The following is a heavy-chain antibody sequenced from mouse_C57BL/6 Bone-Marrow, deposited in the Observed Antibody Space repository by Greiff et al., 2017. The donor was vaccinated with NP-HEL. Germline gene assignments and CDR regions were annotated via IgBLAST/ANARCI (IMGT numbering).Heavy chain of an antibody. V-gene: IGHV10-1*01. CDR3: ERHGGCYYAMDY. CDR1: GFSFNTYA. J-gene: IGHJ4*01. Sequence: EVKLMESGGGLVQPKGSLTLSCAASGFSFNTYAMNWVRQAPGQGLEWVARIRRESNNYATYYADSVKDRFTISRDDSESMLYLQKNNLKTEDTAMYYCERHGGCYYAMDYWGQGTSVTVSA. CDR2: IRRESNNYAT.